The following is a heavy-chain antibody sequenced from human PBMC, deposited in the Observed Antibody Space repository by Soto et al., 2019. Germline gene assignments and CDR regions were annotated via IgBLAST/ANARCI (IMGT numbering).Heavy chain of an antibody. CDR2: IIPIFGTA. D-gene: IGHD1-26*01. CDR1: GGTFSSYA. J-gene: IGHJ4*02. V-gene: IGHV1-69*13. CDR3: ARDRQSGSYYPTFDY. Sequence: SVKVSCKASGGTFSSYAISWVRQAPGQGLEWMGGIIPIFGTANYAQKFQGRVTITADESTSTAYMELSSLRSGDTAVYYCARDRQSGSYYPTFDYWGQGTLVTVSS.